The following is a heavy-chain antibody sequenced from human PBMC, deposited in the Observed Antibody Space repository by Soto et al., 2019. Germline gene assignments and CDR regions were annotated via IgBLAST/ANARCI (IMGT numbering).Heavy chain of an antibody. Sequence: GGSLRLSCAASGVTFSSYAMSWVRQAPGKGLEWVSDISGSAGSTYYADSVKGRFTISRDNSKNTLYLQLNSLRVDDTAVYYCAKEALSSGYFAEYFQHWGQGTLVTVSS. V-gene: IGHV3-23*01. CDR3: AKEALSSGYFAEYFQH. CDR2: ISGSAGST. CDR1: GVTFSSYA. D-gene: IGHD3-22*01. J-gene: IGHJ1*01.